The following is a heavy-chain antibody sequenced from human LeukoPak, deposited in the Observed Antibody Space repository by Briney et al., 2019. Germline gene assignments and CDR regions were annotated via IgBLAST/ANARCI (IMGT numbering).Heavy chain of an antibody. CDR1: GYTFTSHY. CDR2: INPSGGST. J-gene: IGHJ3*02. Sequence: ASVKVSCMASGYTFTSHYMHWVRQAPGQGLEWMGIINPSGGSTSYAQKFQGRVTMTRDTSTSTVYMELSSLRSEDTAVYYCARDHEGYCSSTSCYRGDAFDIWGQGQWSPSLQ. V-gene: IGHV1-46*03. D-gene: IGHD2-2*02. CDR3: ARDHEGYCSSTSCYRGDAFDI.